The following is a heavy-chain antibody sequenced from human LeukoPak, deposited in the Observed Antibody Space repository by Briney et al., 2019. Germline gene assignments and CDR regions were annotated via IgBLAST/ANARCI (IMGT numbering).Heavy chain of an antibody. CDR3: ALRGRLAYCGGDCYYYGMDV. CDR2: IIPSLGIA. Sequence: GASVKVSCKASGGTFSSYAISWVRQAPGQGLEWMGRIIPSLGIANYAQKFQGRVTITADKSTSTAYMELSSLRSEDTAVYYCALRGRLAYCGGDCYYYGMDVWGQGTTVTVSS. CDR1: GGTFSSYA. V-gene: IGHV1-69*04. J-gene: IGHJ6*02. D-gene: IGHD2-21*01.